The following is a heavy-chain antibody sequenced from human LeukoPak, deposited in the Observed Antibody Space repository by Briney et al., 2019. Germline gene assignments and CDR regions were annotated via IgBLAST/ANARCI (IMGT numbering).Heavy chain of an antibody. D-gene: IGHD6-19*01. CDR1: GFTFSTYW. J-gene: IGHJ4*02. CDR2: IDHDGINT. Sequence: PGGSLRLSCAASGFTFSTYWMHWVRQAPGKGLVWVSRIDHDGINTYYADSVKGRFTISRDNAKNTLYLRMNSLRAEDTAVYYCARGGVRAGYSSGWSSAGDYWGQGTLVTVSS. V-gene: IGHV3-74*01. CDR3: ARGGVRAGYSSGWSSAGDY.